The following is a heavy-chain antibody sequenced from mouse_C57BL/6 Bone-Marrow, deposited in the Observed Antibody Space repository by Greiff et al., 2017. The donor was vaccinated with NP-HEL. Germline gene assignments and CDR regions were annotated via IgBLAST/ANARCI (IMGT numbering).Heavy chain of an antibody. CDR3: TTGYGYFYAMDY. V-gene: IGHV14-4*01. J-gene: IGHJ4*01. CDR1: GFNIIDDY. CDR2: IDPENGDT. Sequence: EVQLQQSGAELVRPGASVKLSCTASGFNIIDDYMHWVKQRPEQGLEWIGWIDPENGDTEYASKFQGTATIPADTSSNTAYLQLSSLTSEDTAVYYCTTGYGYFYAMDYGGQGTSVTVSA. D-gene: IGHD2-2*01.